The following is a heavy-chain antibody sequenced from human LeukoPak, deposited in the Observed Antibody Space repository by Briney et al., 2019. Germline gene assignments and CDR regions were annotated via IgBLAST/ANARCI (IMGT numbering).Heavy chain of an antibody. J-gene: IGHJ3*02. Sequence: PGGSLRLSCAASGFIFSSYGMHWVRQAPDKGLEWVAFIRYDGSRKYYADSVKGRFTISRDNSKNTLYLQRNSLRAEDTAMYYCAKVSLNMVNDAFDIWGQGTMVSVSS. CDR1: GFIFSSYG. V-gene: IGHV3-30*02. D-gene: IGHD4/OR15-4a*01. CDR3: AKVSLNMVNDAFDI. CDR2: IRYDGSRK.